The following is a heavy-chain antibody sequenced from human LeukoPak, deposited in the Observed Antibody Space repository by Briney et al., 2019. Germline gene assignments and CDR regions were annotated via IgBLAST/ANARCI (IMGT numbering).Heavy chain of an antibody. V-gene: IGHV4-59*01. J-gene: IGHJ6*02. CDR2: VYYTGSS. Sequence: SETLSLTCTFSGAPIGLYYWTWIRQPPGKGLEWIGHVYYTGSSNYNSTLKNRVTMSVDASKKQLSLNLSAVTAAGTAVYYCASLHVRLLTLEFWGRGTSVTVSS. D-gene: IGHD3-3*01. CDR3: ASLHVRLLTLEF. CDR1: GAPIGLYY.